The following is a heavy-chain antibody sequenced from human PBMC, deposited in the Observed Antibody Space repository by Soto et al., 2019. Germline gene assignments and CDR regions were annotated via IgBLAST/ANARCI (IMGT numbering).Heavy chain of an antibody. J-gene: IGHJ4*02. CDR2: IYGDDNK. V-gene: IGHV2-5*02. D-gene: IGHD3-10*01. CDR1: GFSLTTSGVA. Sequence: QITLKESGPTLVKPTQTLTLTCTVSGFSLTTSGVAVGWIRQPPGKALEWLAIIYGDDNKLYSPSLKSRLIITKDTSENQVVLTMTNMDPVDTATYYCAHRQSSTWDYWGQGTLVTVSS. CDR3: AHRQSSTWDY.